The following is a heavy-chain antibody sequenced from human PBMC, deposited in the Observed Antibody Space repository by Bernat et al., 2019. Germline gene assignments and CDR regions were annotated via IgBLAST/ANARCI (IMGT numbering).Heavy chain of an antibody. Sequence: EVQLVESGGGLVKPGGSLRLSCAASGFTFSSYSMNWVHQAPGKGLEWVSSISSSSSYIYYADSVKGRFTISRDNAKNSLYLQMNSLRAEDTAVYYCARDLNPYTAANYYYYYGMDVWGQGTTVTVSS. V-gene: IGHV3-21*01. D-gene: IGHD2-2*02. CDR3: ARDLNPYTAANYYYYYGMDV. CDR2: ISSSSSYI. CDR1: GFTFSSYS. J-gene: IGHJ6*02.